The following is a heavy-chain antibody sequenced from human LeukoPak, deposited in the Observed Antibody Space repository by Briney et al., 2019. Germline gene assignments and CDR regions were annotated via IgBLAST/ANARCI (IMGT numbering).Heavy chain of an antibody. J-gene: IGHJ4*02. CDR2: IIPIFGTA. V-gene: IGHV1-69*05. D-gene: IGHD3-10*01. CDR1: GGTFSSYA. Sequence: GSSVKVSCKASGGTFSSYAISWVRQAPGQGLEWMGGIIPIFGTANYAQKFQGRVTITTDESTSTAYMELSSLRSEDTAVHYCAAGSGSYYEASDYWGQGTLVTVSS. CDR3: AAGSGSYYEASDY.